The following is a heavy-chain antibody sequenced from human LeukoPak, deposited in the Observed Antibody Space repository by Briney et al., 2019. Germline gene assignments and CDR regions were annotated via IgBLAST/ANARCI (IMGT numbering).Heavy chain of an antibody. J-gene: IGHJ4*02. CDR3: AKSFTTGWHHNKLDS. CDR1: GDSISSYS. D-gene: IGHD6-19*01. CDR2: IYTSGSN. V-gene: IGHV4-4*07. Sequence: SETLSLTCTVSGDSISSYSWSWIRQPAGKGLEWIGRIYTSGSNNYNPSLKSRVTMSVDTSKNQFSLKLSSVTAADTAVYYCAKSFTTGWHHNKLDSWGGGTLVTVSS.